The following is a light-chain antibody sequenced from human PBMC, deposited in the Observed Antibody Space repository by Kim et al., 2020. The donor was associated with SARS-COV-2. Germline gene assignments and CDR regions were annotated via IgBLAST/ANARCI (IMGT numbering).Light chain of an antibody. CDR2: NSD. CDR1: SSNLGAGYV. V-gene: IGLV1-40*01. Sequence: QSALTQPPSVSGAPGQRVTISCSGSSSNLGAGYVVHWYQQVPGTAPKLLIHNSDNRPSGVPDRFSGSKSGTSASLAITGLQSEDEADYFCQSYDTTLSAYVFGTGTKVTVL. CDR3: QSYDTTLSAYV. J-gene: IGLJ1*01.